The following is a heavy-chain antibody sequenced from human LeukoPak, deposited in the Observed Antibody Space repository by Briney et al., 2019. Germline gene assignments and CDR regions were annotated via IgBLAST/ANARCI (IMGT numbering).Heavy chain of an antibody. Sequence: GGSLRLSCAASGFTFSTYSMNWVRQAPGKGLEWLSSISPNSDYIYYRYSLKGRVTVSRDNAKNSLYLQMNSLSAEDTAVYYCARDGGATLQRRFFFDYWGQGTLVTVSS. CDR2: ISPNSDYI. J-gene: IGHJ4*02. V-gene: IGHV3-21*01. CDR1: GFTFSTYS. CDR3: ARDGGATLQRRFFFDY. D-gene: IGHD2-15*01.